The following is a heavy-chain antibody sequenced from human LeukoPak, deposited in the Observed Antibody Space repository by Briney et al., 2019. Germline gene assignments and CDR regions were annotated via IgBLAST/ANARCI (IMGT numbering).Heavy chain of an antibody. CDR2: INPSGGST. V-gene: IGHV1-46*01. CDR3: ARVPLNCGGDCYPFDY. Sequence: GASVTVSCMASGYTFTSYYMHWVRQAPGQGLEWMGLINPSGGSTSYAQKFQGRVTMTRDMSTSTVYMELSSLRSEDTAVYYCARVPLNCGGDCYPFDYWGQGTLVTVSS. D-gene: IGHD2-21*02. CDR1: GYTFTSYY. J-gene: IGHJ4*02.